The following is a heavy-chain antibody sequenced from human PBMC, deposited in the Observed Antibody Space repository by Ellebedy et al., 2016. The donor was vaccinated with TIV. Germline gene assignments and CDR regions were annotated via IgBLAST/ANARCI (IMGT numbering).Heavy chain of an antibody. CDR2: INPDSGDT. CDR3: ARVRRGSVPDF. CDR1: GYTFIAHY. Sequence: ASVKVSCKASGYTFIAHYMHWVRQAPGQGLEWMGWINPDSGDTSFAQKFQGRVTLTSDTSSNTVYMDMSGLSSDDAAVYYCARVRRGSVPDFWGQGTLVTVSS. V-gene: IGHV1-2*02. D-gene: IGHD5-12*01. J-gene: IGHJ4*02.